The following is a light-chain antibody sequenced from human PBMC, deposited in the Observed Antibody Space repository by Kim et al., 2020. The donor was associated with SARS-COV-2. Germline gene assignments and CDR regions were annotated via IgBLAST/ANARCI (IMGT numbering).Light chain of an antibody. Sequence: TITISCTRSSGNIADNYVQWSQQRPGSAPTTVIYEDNQRPSGVRDRCSGASDSFSKFATLTIAGLKTEDEADYYCQSYDSTNVVFGGGTQLTVL. CDR2: EDN. V-gene: IGLV6-57*03. CDR1: SGNIADNY. J-gene: IGLJ2*01. CDR3: QSYDSTNVV.